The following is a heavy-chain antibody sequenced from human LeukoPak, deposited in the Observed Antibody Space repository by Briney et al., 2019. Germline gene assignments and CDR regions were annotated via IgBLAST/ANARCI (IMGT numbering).Heavy chain of an antibody. Sequence: GGSLRLSCAASGFTFSSSAMSWVRQAPGKGLEWVSSISSSSSYIYYADSVKGRFTISRDNAKNSLYLQMNSLRAEDTAVYYCARGHYDYVWGSYRSEGFDYWGQGTLVTVSS. CDR3: ARGHYDYVWGSYRSEGFDY. CDR1: GFTFSSSA. D-gene: IGHD3-16*02. V-gene: IGHV3-21*01. J-gene: IGHJ4*02. CDR2: ISSSSSYI.